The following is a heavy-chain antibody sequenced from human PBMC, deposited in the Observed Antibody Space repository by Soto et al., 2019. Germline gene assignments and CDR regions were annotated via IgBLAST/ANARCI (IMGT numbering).Heavy chain of an antibody. CDR3: ARDVREAAPYYFDY. D-gene: IGHD3-10*02. J-gene: IGHJ4*02. CDR2: LWFDGSNE. CDR1: GFTFSSCG. V-gene: IGHV3-33*01. Sequence: QVQLVESGGGVVQSGRSLRLSCAASGFTFSSCGMHWVRQAPGKGLEWVAALWFDGSNEHYADSVKGRFTISRDNSKGTRYLQMTSLRAEDTAVYYCARDVREAAPYYFDYWGQGTLVTVSS.